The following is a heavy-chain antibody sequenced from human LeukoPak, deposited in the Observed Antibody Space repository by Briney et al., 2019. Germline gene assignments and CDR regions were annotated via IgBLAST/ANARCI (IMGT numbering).Heavy chain of an antibody. CDR1: GFSFNNYW. CDR3: AREYCSSKSCPTFDY. D-gene: IGHD2-2*01. Sequence: PGGSLRLSCAASGFSFNNYWMHWVRQAPGKGLVWVSRINSDGISTTYADSVKGRFTISRDNAKNTLYLQMNSLRADDTAVYYCAREYCSSKSCPTFDYWGQGTRVTVSS. J-gene: IGHJ4*01. CDR2: INSDGIST. V-gene: IGHV3-74*01.